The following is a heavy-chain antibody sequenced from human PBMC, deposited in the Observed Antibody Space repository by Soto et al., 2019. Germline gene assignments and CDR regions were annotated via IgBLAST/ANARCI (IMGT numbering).Heavy chain of an antibody. CDR1: GGSISSGDYY. Sequence: SETLSLTCTVSGGSISSGDYYWSWIRQPPGKGLEWIGYIYYSGSTYYNPSLKSRVTISVDTSKNQFSLKLSSVTAADTAVYYCARVSQVVTDVSGQGTTFTVSS. V-gene: IGHV4-30-4*01. CDR2: IYYSGST. CDR3: ARVSQVVTDV. D-gene: IGHD5-18*01. J-gene: IGHJ6*02.